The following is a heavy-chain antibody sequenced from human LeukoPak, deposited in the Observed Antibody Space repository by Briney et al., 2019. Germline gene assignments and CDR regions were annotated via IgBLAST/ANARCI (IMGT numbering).Heavy chain of an antibody. V-gene: IGHV3-73*01. Sequence: GGSLRLSCAASGFTFSGSAIHWVRQSSGKWLEWVSQIDKKDKGYATATAYAASVKGRFTIFRDDSINTAYLQMKTLKTEDTALYYCTRDSGTYNWFDPWGQGTLVTVSS. CDR1: GFTFSGSA. CDR2: IDKKDKGYATAT. J-gene: IGHJ5*02. D-gene: IGHD1-26*01. CDR3: TRDSGTYNWFDP.